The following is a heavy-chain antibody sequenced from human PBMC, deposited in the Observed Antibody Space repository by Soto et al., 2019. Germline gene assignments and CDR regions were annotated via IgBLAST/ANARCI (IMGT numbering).Heavy chain of an antibody. V-gene: IGHV3-23*01. CDR1: GFTFNSSA. Sequence: EVQLLEAGGGLVQPGGSLRLSCAASGFTFNSSAMSWVRQAPGKGLEWVSTTSGGAGSTYYADSVKGRFTISRDNSKNTLYLQMNRLRADDTAVYYCAKGRYRIGWYVPVFDFRGQGTLVTGSS. CDR3: AKGRYRIGWYVPVFDF. J-gene: IGHJ4*02. D-gene: IGHD6-19*01. CDR2: TSGGAGST.